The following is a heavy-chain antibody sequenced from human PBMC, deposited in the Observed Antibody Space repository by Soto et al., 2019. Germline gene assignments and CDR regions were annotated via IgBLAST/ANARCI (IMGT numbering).Heavy chain of an antibody. J-gene: IGHJ3*02. D-gene: IGHD3-22*01. CDR1: GFTFSSYE. CDR2: ISSSGSTI. V-gene: IGHV3-48*03. CDR3: ARGRPHYYDSSAIHAFDI. Sequence: PGGSLRLSCAASGFTFSSYEMNWVRQAPGKGLEWVSYISSSGSTIYYADSVKGRFTISRDNAKNSLYLQMNSLRAEDTAVYYCARGRPHYYDSSAIHAFDIWGQGTMVTVS.